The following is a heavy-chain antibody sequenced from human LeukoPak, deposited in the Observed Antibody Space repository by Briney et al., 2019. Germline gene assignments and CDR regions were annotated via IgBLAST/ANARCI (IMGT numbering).Heavy chain of an antibody. V-gene: IGHV3-23*01. D-gene: IGHD6-13*01. CDR1: GFTFSSYA. CDR2: ISGSGSST. CDR3: AKGVSSLPFSFDY. Sequence: GGSLRLSCAVSGFTFSSYAMSWVRQAPGKGLEWVSAISGSGSSTYYADSVKGRFTISRDNSKNTLYLQMNSLRAEDTAVYYCAKGVSSLPFSFDYWGQGTLVTVSS. J-gene: IGHJ4*02.